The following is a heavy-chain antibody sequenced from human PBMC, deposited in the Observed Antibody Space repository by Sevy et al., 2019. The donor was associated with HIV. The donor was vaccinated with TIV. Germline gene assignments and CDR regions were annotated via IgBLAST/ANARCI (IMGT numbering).Heavy chain of an antibody. J-gene: IGHJ3*02. Sequence: GGSLRLSCAASGFTVSSNCMSWVRQAPGKGLEWVSVIYRGGSTYYADTVEGRFTISRDNSKNTLYLQMNSLRAEDTSVYYCARGGCYDSSCYYIPAESPSAFDIWGQGSMVTVSS. CDR2: IYRGGST. CDR3: ARGGCYDSSCYYIPAESPSAFDI. D-gene: IGHD3-22*01. CDR1: GFTVSSNC. V-gene: IGHV3-53*01.